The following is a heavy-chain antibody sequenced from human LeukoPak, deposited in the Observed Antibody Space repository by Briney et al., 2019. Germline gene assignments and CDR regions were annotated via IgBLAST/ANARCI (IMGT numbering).Heavy chain of an antibody. CDR3: ARDYCYGGGCGHALGH. D-gene: IGHD2-15*01. V-gene: IGHV1-18*01. CDR2: INPYNGYT. J-gene: IGHJ4*02. CDR1: GYSFATYG. Sequence: GASVKVSCKPSGYSFATYGINWVRQAPGQGLEWMGWINPYNGYTEQAQTFQGRITMTTDTSTSTAYMELRSLRSDDTALYYCARDYCYGGGCGHALGHWGQGTLVTVS.